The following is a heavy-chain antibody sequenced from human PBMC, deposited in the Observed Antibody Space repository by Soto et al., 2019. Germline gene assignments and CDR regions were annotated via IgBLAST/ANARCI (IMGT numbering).Heavy chain of an antibody. Sequence: EVQLLESGGGLVQPGGSLRLSCAASGFTFSSYAMSWVRQAPGKGLEWVSAISGSGGSTYYADSVKGRFTISRDNSKSTLYLQRNSLRAEDTAVYYCAKDRDDSSGYCCFDYWGQGTLVTVSS. CDR2: ISGSGGST. J-gene: IGHJ4*02. V-gene: IGHV3-23*01. D-gene: IGHD3-22*01. CDR1: GFTFSSYA. CDR3: AKDRDDSSGYCCFDY.